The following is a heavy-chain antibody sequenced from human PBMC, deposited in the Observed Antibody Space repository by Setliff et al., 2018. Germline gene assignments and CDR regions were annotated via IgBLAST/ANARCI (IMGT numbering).Heavy chain of an antibody. J-gene: IGHJ4*02. V-gene: IGHV3-21*04. Sequence: GRSLRLSCAASGFTFSTYSLIWVRQAPGTGLEWVSSISPSSSHIYYADSAEGRFTISRDNAKNSLYLQMCSLRTEDTAVYYCAKGGHVDYCGQGTRVTVS. CDR3: AKGGHVDY. CDR2: ISPSSSHI. CDR1: GFTFSTYS.